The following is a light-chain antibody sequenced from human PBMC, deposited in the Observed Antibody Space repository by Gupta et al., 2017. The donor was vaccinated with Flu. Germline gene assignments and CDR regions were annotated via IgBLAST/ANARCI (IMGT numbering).Light chain of an antibody. Sequence: EIVLTQSPATLSVSPGETATLSCRTSQSIITRLVWYQQKPGQPPRLLIYGASTRGTGIPDRFSGSGSGTEFTLTIKSLQPEDSAIYYCQQYNHWPPLLTFGGGTKVEIK. CDR3: QQYNHWPPLLT. CDR1: QSIITR. J-gene: IGKJ4*01. V-gene: IGKV3-15*01. CDR2: GAS.